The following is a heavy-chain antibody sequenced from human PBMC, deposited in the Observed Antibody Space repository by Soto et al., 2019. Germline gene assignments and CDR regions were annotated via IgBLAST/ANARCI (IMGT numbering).Heavy chain of an antibody. CDR1: GFTFTSSA. CDR3: AVSIAVAGTSYFDY. CDR2: IVVGSGNT. Sequence: KVSCKASGFTFTSSAVQWVRQARGQRLEWIGWIVVGSGNTNYAQKFQERVTITRDMSTSTAYMELSSLRSEDTAVYYCAVSIAVAGTSYFDYWGQGTLVTAPQ. V-gene: IGHV1-58*01. D-gene: IGHD6-19*01. J-gene: IGHJ4*02.